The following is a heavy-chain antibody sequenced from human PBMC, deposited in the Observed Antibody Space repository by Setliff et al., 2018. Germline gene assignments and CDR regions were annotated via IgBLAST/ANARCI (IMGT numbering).Heavy chain of an antibody. J-gene: IGHJ6*02. V-gene: IGHV3-7*01. Sequence: PGGSLRLSCVASEFTFSNYWMTWVRQAPGKGLEWVANIRQDGGRTYYEDSVKGRFTISRDNAKNSLYLQMNSLRAEDTALYYCARDHVYGSQYYYYYYGMDVWGQGTTVTVSS. CDR3: ARDHVYGSQYYYYYYGMDV. CDR1: EFTFSNYW. D-gene: IGHD3-10*01. CDR2: IRQDGGRT.